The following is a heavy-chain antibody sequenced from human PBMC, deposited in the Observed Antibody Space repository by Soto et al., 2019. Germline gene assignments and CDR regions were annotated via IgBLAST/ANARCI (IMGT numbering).Heavy chain of an antibody. Sequence: PSETLSLTCTVSGGSISSYYWSWIRQPPGKGLEWIGYIYYSGSTNYNPSLKSRVTISVDTSKNQFSLKPSSVTAADTAVYYCAREHYYDSSGYFFDYWGQGTLVTVSS. D-gene: IGHD3-22*01. V-gene: IGHV4-59*01. J-gene: IGHJ4*02. CDR3: AREHYYDSSGYFFDY. CDR2: IYYSGST. CDR1: GGSISSYY.